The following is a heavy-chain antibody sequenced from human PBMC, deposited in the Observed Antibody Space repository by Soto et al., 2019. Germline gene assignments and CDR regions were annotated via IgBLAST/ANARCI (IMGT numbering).Heavy chain of an antibody. CDR2: IIPIFGTA. J-gene: IGHJ5*02. Sequence: SVKVSRKASGGTFSSYAISWVGQAPGQGLEWMGGIIPIFGTANYAQKFQGRVTITADESTSTAYMELSSLRSEDTAVYYCAIGYSYGRFDPWGQGTLVTVSS. V-gene: IGHV1-69*13. D-gene: IGHD5-18*01. CDR1: GGTFSSYA. CDR3: AIGYSYGRFDP.